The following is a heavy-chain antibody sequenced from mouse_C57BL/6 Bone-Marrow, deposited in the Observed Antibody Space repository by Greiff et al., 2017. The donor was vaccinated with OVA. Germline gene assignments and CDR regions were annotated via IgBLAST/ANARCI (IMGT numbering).Heavy chain of an antibody. CDR1: GYSITSGYY. J-gene: IGHJ4*01. CDR3: ARADGSARAMDY. CDR2: ISYDGSN. V-gene: IGHV3-6*01. Sequence: EVQLQQSGPGLVKPSQSLSLTCSVTGYSITSGYYWNWIRQFPGNKLEWMGYISYDGSNNYNPSLKNRISITRDTSKNQFFLKLNSVTTEDTATYYCARADGSARAMDYWGQGTSVTVSS. D-gene: IGHD2-3*01.